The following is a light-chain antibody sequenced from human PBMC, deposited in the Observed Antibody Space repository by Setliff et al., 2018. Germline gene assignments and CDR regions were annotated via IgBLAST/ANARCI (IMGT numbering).Light chain of an antibody. J-gene: IGLJ1*01. V-gene: IGLV1-44*01. CDR2: SSN. CDR3: AAWDDSLNGPV. Sequence: QSVLTQPPSASGTPGQRVTISCSGSSSNIGSNTVNWYQQLPGTAPKLLIYSSNRRPSGVPDRFSGSKSGTSASLAISGLQSEDEADYYCAAWDDSLNGPVFGTGTKVTVL. CDR1: SSNIGSNT.